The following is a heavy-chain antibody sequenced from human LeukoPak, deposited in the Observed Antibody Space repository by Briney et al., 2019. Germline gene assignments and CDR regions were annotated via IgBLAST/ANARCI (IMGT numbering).Heavy chain of an antibody. J-gene: IGHJ4*02. Sequence: PGGSLRLSCAASGFTFSSYAMSWVRQAPGKGLECVSGISGSGGSTSYADSVKGRFTISRDNSKNTLYLQLNSLRAEDTAVYYCAKGYGRGERLFDYWGQGTLVTVSS. V-gene: IGHV3-23*01. D-gene: IGHD4-17*01. CDR3: AKGYGRGERLFDY. CDR1: GFTFSSYA. CDR2: ISGSGGST.